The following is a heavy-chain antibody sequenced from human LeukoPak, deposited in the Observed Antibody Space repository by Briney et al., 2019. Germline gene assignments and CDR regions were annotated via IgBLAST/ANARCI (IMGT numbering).Heavy chain of an antibody. CDR3: ATWDDYGDFVAFEY. D-gene: IGHD4-17*01. V-gene: IGHV3-21*01. Sequence: GGSLRLSCGGSGFTFSSYTMNWVRQAPGKGLEWVAFISSSATYIYYADSVRGRFTISRDDAKKSVLLHMNSLRAGDTAVYFCATWDDYGDFVAFEYWGQGTLVTVSS. J-gene: IGHJ4*02. CDR1: GFTFSSYT. CDR2: ISSSATYI.